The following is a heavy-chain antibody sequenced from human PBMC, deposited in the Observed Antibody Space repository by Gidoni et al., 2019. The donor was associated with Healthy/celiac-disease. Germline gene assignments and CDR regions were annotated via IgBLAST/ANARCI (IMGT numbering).Heavy chain of an antibody. CDR2: IYYRGST. D-gene: IGHD2-21*01. J-gene: IGHJ6*02. CDR3: ARDVGVYGMDV. Sequence: QVQLQESGPGLVKPSETLSLTCTVYGGSISSYYWSWIRQPPGKGLEWIGYIYYRGSTNYNPSLKSRVTISVDTSKNQFSLKLSSVTAADTAVYYCARDVGVYGMDVWGQGTTVTVSS. V-gene: IGHV4-59*01. CDR1: GGSISSYY.